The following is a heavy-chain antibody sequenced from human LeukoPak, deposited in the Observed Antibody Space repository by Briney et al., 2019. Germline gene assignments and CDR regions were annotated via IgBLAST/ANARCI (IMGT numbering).Heavy chain of an antibody. CDR2: ISYDGSNK. CDR1: GFTFSSYA. V-gene: IGHV3-30*04. J-gene: IGHJ4*02. Sequence: GGSLRLSCAASGFTFSSYAMHWVRQAPGKGLEWVAVISYDGSNKYYADSVKGRFTISRDSSKNTLYLQMNSLRAEDTAVYYCAKDYYGSGSYYNPDYFDYWGQGTLVTVSS. D-gene: IGHD3-10*01. CDR3: AKDYYGSGSYYNPDYFDY.